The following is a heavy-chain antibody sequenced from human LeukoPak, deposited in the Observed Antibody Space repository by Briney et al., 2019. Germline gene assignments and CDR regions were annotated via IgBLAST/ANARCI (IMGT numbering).Heavy chain of an antibody. CDR2: FDPEDGET. Sequence: ASVKVSCKVSGYTLTELSMHWVRQAPGKGLEWMGGFDPEDGETIYAQKFQGRVTMTEDTSTDTAYMELSSLRSEDTAVYYCATPGAYSSGWYFDYWGQGTLVTASS. V-gene: IGHV1-24*01. J-gene: IGHJ4*02. CDR1: GYTLTELS. CDR3: ATPGAYSSGWYFDY. D-gene: IGHD6-19*01.